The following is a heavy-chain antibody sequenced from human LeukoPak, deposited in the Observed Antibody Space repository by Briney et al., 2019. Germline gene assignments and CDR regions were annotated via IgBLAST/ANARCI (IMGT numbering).Heavy chain of an antibody. Sequence: GGSLRLSCAASGFTFSSYNMNWVRQAPGKGLEWVSYISSSSSTIYYADSVKGRFTISRDNAKNSLYLQMNSLRAEDTAVYYCARRDVDTAMPLDYWGQGTLVTVSS. CDR1: GFTFSSYN. V-gene: IGHV3-48*01. CDR2: ISSSSSTI. CDR3: ARRDVDTAMPLDY. D-gene: IGHD5-18*01. J-gene: IGHJ4*02.